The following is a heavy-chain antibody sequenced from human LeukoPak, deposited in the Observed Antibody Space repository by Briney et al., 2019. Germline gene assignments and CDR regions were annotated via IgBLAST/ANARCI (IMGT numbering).Heavy chain of an antibody. CDR1: GLTFSNYA. J-gene: IGHJ4*02. CDR2: VSGSGINT. D-gene: IGHD3-10*01. V-gene: IGHV3-23*01. CDR3: AKARTPYVSGSLDY. Sequence: GGSLRLSGEAPGLTFSNYAMSWVRKAPGKGLDWASVVSGSGINTYYAESVKGRFTIFRDNSKNTLYLQMNNLRADDTAVFYCAKARTPYVSGSLDYWGQGTLATVSS.